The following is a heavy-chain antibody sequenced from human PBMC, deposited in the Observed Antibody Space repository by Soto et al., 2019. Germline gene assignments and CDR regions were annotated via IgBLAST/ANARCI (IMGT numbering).Heavy chain of an antibody. CDR1: GASITQYY. Sequence: SETLSLTCTVSGASITQYYWNWIRQSPGKGLEWIVSVSSTGSTVYNPSLTSRVTVSLDTSNNQFSLTLRFVTAADTAVYHCARQPITVITAIGDYWGQGSLVTV. J-gene: IGHJ4*02. CDR3: ARQPITVITAIGDY. V-gene: IGHV4-59*08. D-gene: IGHD3-22*01. CDR2: VSSTGST.